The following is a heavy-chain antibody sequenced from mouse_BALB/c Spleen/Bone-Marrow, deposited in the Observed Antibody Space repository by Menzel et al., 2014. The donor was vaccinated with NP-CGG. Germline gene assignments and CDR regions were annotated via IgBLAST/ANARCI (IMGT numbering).Heavy chain of an antibody. CDR2: IDPANGNT. Sequence: EVMLVESGAELVKPGASVKLSCTASGFNIKDTYMHWVKQRPGQGLEWIGRIDPANGNTKYDPKFQGKATITADTSSNTAYLQLSSLTSEDTAVYYCARYSYGSRGYYFDYWGQGTTLTVSS. CDR1: GFNIKDTY. V-gene: IGHV14-3*02. CDR3: ARYSYGSRGYYFDY. D-gene: IGHD1-1*01. J-gene: IGHJ2*01.